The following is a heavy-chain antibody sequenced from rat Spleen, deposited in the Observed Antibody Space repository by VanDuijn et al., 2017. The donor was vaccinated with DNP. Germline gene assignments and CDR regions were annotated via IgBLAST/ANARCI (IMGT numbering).Heavy chain of an antibody. J-gene: IGHJ2*01. D-gene: IGHD1-12*02. CDR2: ITYDVRNT. CDR1: GFTFSNSD. CDR3: STALVDY. V-gene: IGHV5-7*01. Sequence: EVQLVESGGGLVQPGRSLKLSCAASGFTFSNSDMAWVRQAPNKGLEWVATITYDVRNTYYRDSVKGRVTISRDNARTTLYLQMDSLRSEDTATYYCSTALVDYWGQGVMVTVSS.